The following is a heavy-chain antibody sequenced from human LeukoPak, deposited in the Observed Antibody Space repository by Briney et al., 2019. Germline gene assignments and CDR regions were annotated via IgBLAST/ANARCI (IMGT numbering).Heavy chain of an antibody. V-gene: IGHV3-74*01. CDR1: GFTLSSYW. Sequence: GGSLRLSCAASGFTLSSYWMHWVRQVPGKGLVWVSRINSDGRSTSYADSVKGRFTISRDNAKNTLYLQMNSLTAEDTAVYYCARVAYGSSWYVDYWGQGNLVTVSS. J-gene: IGHJ4*02. CDR2: INSDGRST. CDR3: ARVAYGSSWYVDY. D-gene: IGHD6-13*01.